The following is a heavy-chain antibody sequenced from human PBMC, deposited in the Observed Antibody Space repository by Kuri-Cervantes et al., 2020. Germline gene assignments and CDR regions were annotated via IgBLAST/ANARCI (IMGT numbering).Heavy chain of an antibody. CDR1: GSTFDDYA. D-gene: IGHD3-16*02. V-gene: IGHV3-9*01. Sequence: GGSLRLTCAASGSTFDDYAMNWVRKGPGKGLEWVSGISWNSGSIGYADSVKGRFTISRDNAKNSLYLQMNSLRVEDTALYYCAKDARFHLGELSSWGQGTMVTVSS. J-gene: IGHJ3*01. CDR2: ISWNSGSI. CDR3: AKDARFHLGELSS.